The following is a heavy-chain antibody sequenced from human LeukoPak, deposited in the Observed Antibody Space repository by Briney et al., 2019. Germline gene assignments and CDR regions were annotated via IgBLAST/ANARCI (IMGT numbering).Heavy chain of an antibody. CDR1: GFTFDNYA. Sequence: GRSLRLSCAASGFTFDNYAMHWGRQAPGKGLEWVSGIAWNSGNTGFADSVKGRFTISRDNAENSLSLQMNSLTPEDTAFYFCAKDMNSYGSGSSYNPWGPFDSWGQGTLVTVSS. D-gene: IGHD3-10*01. J-gene: IGHJ4*02. CDR2: IAWNSGNT. CDR3: AKDMNSYGSGSSYNPWGPFDS. V-gene: IGHV3-9*01.